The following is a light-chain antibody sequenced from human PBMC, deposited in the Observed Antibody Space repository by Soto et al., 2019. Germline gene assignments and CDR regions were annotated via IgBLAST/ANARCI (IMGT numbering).Light chain of an antibody. J-gene: IGKJ1*01. V-gene: IGKV3-15*01. Sequence: EIVMTQSPATLSVSPGERVTLSCRASQSVSRNFAWYQQRPGQAPRLLIYGASTRATGIPARFSGSGSGTEFTLTISSLQSEDFAVYYCQQYNNWPPWTFGQGTKVDIK. CDR1: QSVSRN. CDR3: QQYNNWPPWT. CDR2: GAS.